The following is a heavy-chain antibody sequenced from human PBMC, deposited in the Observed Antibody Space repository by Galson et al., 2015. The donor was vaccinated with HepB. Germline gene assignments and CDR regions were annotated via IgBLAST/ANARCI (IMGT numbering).Heavy chain of an antibody. CDR2: IIPTFGIA. D-gene: IGHD6-13*01. J-gene: IGHJ5*02. CDR3: VRDNMGRIAAAVPNWFDP. V-gene: IGHV1-69*13. Sequence: SVKVSCKASGYTFSSYGISWVRQAPGQGLEWMGGIIPTFGIANYAQKFQGRVTITADESTSTAYMELSSLRSEDTAVYYCVRDNMGRIAAAVPNWFDPWGQGTLVTVSS. CDR1: GYTFSSYG.